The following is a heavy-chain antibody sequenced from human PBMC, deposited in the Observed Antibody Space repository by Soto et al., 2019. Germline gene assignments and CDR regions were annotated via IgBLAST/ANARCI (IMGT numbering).Heavy chain of an antibody. J-gene: IGHJ5*02. CDR2: TYFGSKWYN. CDR1: GDSVSSNTAS. CDR3: AKGDNLGPKTGYAFDP. D-gene: IGHD5-12*01. V-gene: IGHV6-1*01. Sequence: SQTLSLTCAISGDSVSSNTASWNWIRQSPSRGLEWLGRTYFGSKWYNDYAVSVKSRIIINPDTSNNQFSLQLNSVTPEVTAVYFCAKGDNLGPKTGYAFDPWGQGIMVTVSS.